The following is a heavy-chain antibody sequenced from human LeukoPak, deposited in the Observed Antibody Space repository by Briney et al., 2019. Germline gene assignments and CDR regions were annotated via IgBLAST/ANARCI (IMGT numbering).Heavy chain of an antibody. CDR2: ISYDGSNK. D-gene: IGHD3-10*01. CDR1: GFTFSSYA. V-gene: IGHV3-30-3*01. CDR3: ARGRDYYGSGNYYLGLFNYYFDY. Sequence: GGSLRLSCAASGFTFSSYAMHWVRQAPGKGLEWVAVISYDGSNKYYADPVKGRFTISRDNSKNTLYLQMNSLRAEDTAVYYCARGRDYYGSGNYYLGLFNYYFDYWGQGILVTVSS. J-gene: IGHJ4*02.